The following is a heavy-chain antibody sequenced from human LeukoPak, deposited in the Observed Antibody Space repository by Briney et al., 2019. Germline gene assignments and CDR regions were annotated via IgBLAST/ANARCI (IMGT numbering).Heavy chain of an antibody. J-gene: IGHJ4*01. V-gene: IGHV3-74*01. CDR3: ARTFGNNYGDY. D-gene: IGHD5-18*01. Sequence: GGSLRLSCAASGFTVSSNYMNWVRQAPGKGLVWVSRINVDGSTTTYADSVKGRFTISRDNAKNTLYLQMNSLRGEDTAVYYCARTFGNNYGDYWGHGTLVTVSS. CDR2: INVDGSTT. CDR1: GFTVSSNY.